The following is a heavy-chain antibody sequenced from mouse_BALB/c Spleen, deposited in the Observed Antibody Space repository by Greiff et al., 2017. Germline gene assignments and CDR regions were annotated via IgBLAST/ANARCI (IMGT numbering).Heavy chain of an antibody. D-gene: IGHD2-3*01. J-gene: IGHJ3*01. V-gene: IGHV5-6*01. CDR2: ISSGGSYT. Sequence: EVKLMESGGDLVKPGGSLKLSCAASGFTFSSYGMSWVRQTPDKRLEWVATISSGGSYTYYPDSVKGRFTISRDNAKNTLYLQMSSLKSEDTAMYYCARSMMTPFAYWGQGTLVTVSA. CDR3: ARSMMTPFAY. CDR1: GFTFSSYG.